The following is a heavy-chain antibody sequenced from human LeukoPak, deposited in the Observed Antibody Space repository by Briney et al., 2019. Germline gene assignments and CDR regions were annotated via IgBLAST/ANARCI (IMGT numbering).Heavy chain of an antibody. V-gene: IGHV4-30-4*01. Sequence: PSETLSLTCTVSGGSISSGDYYWSWIRQPPGKGLEWIGYTYYSGSTYYNPSLKSRVTISVDTSKNQLSLKLSSVTAADTAVYYCARRVSSSWSNWFDPWGQGTLVTVSS. D-gene: IGHD6-13*01. CDR2: TYYSGST. CDR1: GGSISSGDYY. J-gene: IGHJ5*02. CDR3: ARRVSSSWSNWFDP.